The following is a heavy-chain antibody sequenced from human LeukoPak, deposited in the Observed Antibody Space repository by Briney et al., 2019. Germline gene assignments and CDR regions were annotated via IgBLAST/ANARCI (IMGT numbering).Heavy chain of an antibody. Sequence: PSETLSLTCAVSGGSISSGGYSWSWIRQPPGKGLEWIGYIYHSGSTYYNPSLKSRVTISVDRSKNQFSLKLSSVTAADTAVYYCVREYGKNWFDPWGQGTLVTVSS. CDR3: VREYGKNWFDP. D-gene: IGHD1-26*01. J-gene: IGHJ5*02. V-gene: IGHV4-30-2*01. CDR1: GGSISSGGYS. CDR2: IYHSGST.